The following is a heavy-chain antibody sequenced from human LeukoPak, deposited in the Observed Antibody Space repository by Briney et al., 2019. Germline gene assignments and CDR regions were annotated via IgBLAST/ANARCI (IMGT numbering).Heavy chain of an antibody. D-gene: IGHD3-9*01. CDR1: GFTFSSYA. V-gene: IGHV3-23*01. Sequence: GGSLRLSCAASGFTFSSYAMSWVRQAPGKGLEWVSAISGSGGSTYYADSVKGRFTISRDNSKNTVYLQMNSLRAEDTAVYYCAKDLQSGYFDWLLPTFDYWGQGTLVTVSS. J-gene: IGHJ4*02. CDR3: AKDLQSGYFDWLLPTFDY. CDR2: ISGSGGST.